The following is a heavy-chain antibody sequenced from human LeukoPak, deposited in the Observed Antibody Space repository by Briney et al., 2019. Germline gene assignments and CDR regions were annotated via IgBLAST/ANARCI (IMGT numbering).Heavy chain of an antibody. CDR2: IYYSGST. D-gene: IGHD3-22*01. CDR1: GGSISSYY. V-gene: IGHV4-59*12. Sequence: SETLSLTCTVSGGSISSYYWSWIRQPPGKGLEWIGYIYYSGSTNYNPSLKSRVTISVDTSKNQFSLKLSSVTAADTAVYYCARVGIGPYDSSGYYFSLLYYGMDVWGQGTTVTVSS. J-gene: IGHJ6*02. CDR3: ARVGIGPYDSSGYYFSLLYYGMDV.